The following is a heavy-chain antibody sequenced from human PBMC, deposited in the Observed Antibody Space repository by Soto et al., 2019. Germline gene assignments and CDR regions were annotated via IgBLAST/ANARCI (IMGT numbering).Heavy chain of an antibody. CDR3: ARDPASSGTFDY. V-gene: IGHV4-4*02. D-gene: IGHD1-26*01. CDR2: IYHGGSA. J-gene: IGHJ4*02. CDR1: SGSVNSSNW. Sequence: QVQLRESGPGLVKPSGTLFLTCAVSSGSVNSSNWWSWVRQPPGKGLEWLGEIYHGGSANYNPSLRSSVTMSVDKSKTQVFRQLSSVTAADTAVYYCARDPASSGTFDYWGQGTLVTVSS.